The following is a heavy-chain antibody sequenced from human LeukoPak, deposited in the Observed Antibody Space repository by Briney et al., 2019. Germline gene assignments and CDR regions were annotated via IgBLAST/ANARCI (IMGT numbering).Heavy chain of an antibody. J-gene: IGHJ6*02. CDR1: GFTFSSYG. Sequence: GGSLRLSCAASGFTFSSYGMNWVRQAPGKELEWVSYISSSSTTIYYADSVKGRFTISRDNAKNSLYLQMNSLRVEDTALYYCAAGAALSDYYYGLDVWGQGTTVTVSS. CDR3: AAGAALSDYYYGLDV. V-gene: IGHV3-48*01. CDR2: ISSSSTTI. D-gene: IGHD6-6*01.